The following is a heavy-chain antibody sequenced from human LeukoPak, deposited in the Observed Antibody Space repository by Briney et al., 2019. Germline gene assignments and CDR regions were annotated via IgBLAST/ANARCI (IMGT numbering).Heavy chain of an antibody. Sequence: PGGSLRLSCAASGFTVSSTYMSWVRQAPGKGLEWVSVIYSGGNIYYIDSVKGRFTISRDTSKNTLYLQMNSLRAEDTAVYYCARDNVQLERRTVMGYYGMDVWGQGTTVTVSS. J-gene: IGHJ6*02. CDR1: GFTVSSTY. V-gene: IGHV3-53*05. D-gene: IGHD1-1*01. CDR2: IYSGGNI. CDR3: ARDNVQLERRTVMGYYGMDV.